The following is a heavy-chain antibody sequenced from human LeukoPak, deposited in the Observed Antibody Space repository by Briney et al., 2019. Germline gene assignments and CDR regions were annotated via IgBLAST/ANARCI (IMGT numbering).Heavy chain of an antibody. CDR2: IYTSGST. D-gene: IGHD3-10*01. CDR3: ARGDYSGSYYSSAYFDY. CDR1: GGSISSYY. Sequence: SETLSLTCTVSGGSISSYYWSWIRQPAGKGLEWIGRIYTSGSTNYNPSLKSRVTISVDKSKNQFSLKLSSVTAADTAVYYCARGDYSGSYYSSAYFDYWGQGTLVTVSS. J-gene: IGHJ4*02. V-gene: IGHV4-4*07.